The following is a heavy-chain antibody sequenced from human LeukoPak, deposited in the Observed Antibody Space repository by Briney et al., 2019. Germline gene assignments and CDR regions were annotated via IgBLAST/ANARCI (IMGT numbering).Heavy chain of an antibody. CDR1: GGSISSYY. Sequence: SETLSLTCTVSGGSISSYYWSWIRQPPGKGLEWIGYIYYSGSTNYNPSLKSRVTISVDTSKNQFSLKLSSVTAADTAVYYCARLIDSSGWHFYYYYGMDVWGQGTTVTVSS. J-gene: IGHJ6*02. CDR2: IYYSGST. V-gene: IGHV4-59*08. CDR3: ARLIDSSGWHFYYYYGMDV. D-gene: IGHD6-19*01.